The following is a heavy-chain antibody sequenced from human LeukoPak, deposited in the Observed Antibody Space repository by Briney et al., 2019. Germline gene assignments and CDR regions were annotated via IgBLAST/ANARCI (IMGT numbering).Heavy chain of an antibody. D-gene: IGHD2-2*01. CDR1: GGSISSYY. CDR3: ARDIAVVVPAAKDYYYMDV. CDR2: IYTSGST. V-gene: IGHV4-4*07. J-gene: IGHJ6*03. Sequence: SETLSLTCTVSGGSISSYYWSRIRRPAGKGLEWIGRIYTSGSTNYNPSLKSRVTMSVDTSKNQFSLKLSSVTAADTAVYYCARDIAVVVPAAKDYYYMDVWGKGTTVTVSS.